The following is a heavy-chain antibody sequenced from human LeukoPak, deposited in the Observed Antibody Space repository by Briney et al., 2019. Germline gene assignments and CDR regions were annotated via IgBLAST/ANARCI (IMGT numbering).Heavy chain of an antibody. D-gene: IGHD5-12*01. Sequence: SETLSLTCTVSGGSIISSSDSWGWIRQPPGKGLEWIGTISYSGSTYYNPSLKSRVIMSVDTSKNQFSLKLSSVTAADTAVYYCARRGYDSRYYSYHMDVWGKGTTVTVSS. CDR2: ISYSGST. V-gene: IGHV4-39*01. J-gene: IGHJ6*03. CDR3: ARRGYDSRYYSYHMDV. CDR1: GGSIISSSDS.